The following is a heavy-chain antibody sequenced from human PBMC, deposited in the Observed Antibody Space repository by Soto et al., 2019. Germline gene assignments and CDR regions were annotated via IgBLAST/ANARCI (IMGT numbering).Heavy chain of an antibody. Sequence: GASVKVSCQASGYTFTSYYVHWVRQAPGQGLEWMGIINPSGGSTSYAQKFQGRVTMTRDTSTSTVYMELSSLRSEDTAVYYCARFIHGESRNEYFQHWGQGTLVTVSS. V-gene: IGHV1-46*03. D-gene: IGHD2-21*01. CDR3: ARFIHGESRNEYFQH. CDR2: INPSGGST. CDR1: GYTFTSYY. J-gene: IGHJ1*01.